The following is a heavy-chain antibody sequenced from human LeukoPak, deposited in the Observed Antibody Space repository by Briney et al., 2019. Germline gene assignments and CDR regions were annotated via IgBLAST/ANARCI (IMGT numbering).Heavy chain of an antibody. V-gene: IGHV3-30*12. CDR2: ISQEGTKK. CDR3: ARGGCERDIDN. J-gene: IGHJ4*02. Sequence: GRSLRLFCTASGLTLRHSGWHWVRQARGRGVVGGGYISQEGTKKQYADRVKGRLTIYSDDPKKAVFVEVNSRRVEDTAVYYCARGGCERDIDNWGQGTLVTVPS. D-gene: IGHD2-21*01. CDR1: GLTLRHSG.